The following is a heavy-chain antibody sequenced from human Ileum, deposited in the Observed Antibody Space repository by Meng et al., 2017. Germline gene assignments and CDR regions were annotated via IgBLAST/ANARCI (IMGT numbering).Heavy chain of an antibody. CDR1: GGSVSSAAYQ. CDR2: AANSFDPSP. Sequence: LQGSGPGLVRPSETLALMGTFSGGSVSSAAYQWGWIRQPPGKGLEWIGYAANSFDPSPNYNPSLKSRVTISLDTPKNQFSLKLTSVTAADTAVHYCARDYWGSLDYWGQGILVTVSS. J-gene: IGHJ4*02. V-gene: IGHV4-61*08. D-gene: IGHD7-27*01. CDR3: ARDYWGSLDY.